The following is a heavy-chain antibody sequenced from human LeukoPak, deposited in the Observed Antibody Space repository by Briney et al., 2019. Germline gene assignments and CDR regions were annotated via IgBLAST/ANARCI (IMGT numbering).Heavy chain of an antibody. J-gene: IGHJ4*02. CDR2: ISGSGGST. CDR1: GFTFSSYA. D-gene: IGHD1-26*01. CDR3: AKVPVGATTVDY. V-gene: IGHV3-23*01. Sequence: PGGSLRLSCAASGFTFSSYAMSWVRQAPGKGLEWVSAISGSGGSTYYADSVKGRFTISRDNSKNTPYLQMNSLRAEDTAVYYCAKVPVGATTVDYWGQGTLVTVSS.